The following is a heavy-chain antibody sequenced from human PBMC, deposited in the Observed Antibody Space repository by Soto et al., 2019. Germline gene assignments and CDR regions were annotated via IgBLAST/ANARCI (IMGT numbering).Heavy chain of an antibody. J-gene: IGHJ3*02. CDR2: IIPMFGTP. CDR3: ARSRNVAEFNDYGGNYHGFDI. V-gene: IGHV1-69*01. CDR1: GGSVNSHA. Sequence: QVQLEQSGAEVKKAGSSVKVSCKAFGGSVNSHAIRWVRQAPGHGLEWMGGIIPMFGTPTYAQRFQAGVTISADESTSTVYLDLSSLRSEDTAMYYCARSRNVAEFNDYGGNYHGFDIWGQGTMVTVSS. D-gene: IGHD4-17*01.